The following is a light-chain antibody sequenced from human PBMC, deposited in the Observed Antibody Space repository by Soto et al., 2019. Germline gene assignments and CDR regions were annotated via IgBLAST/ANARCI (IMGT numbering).Light chain of an antibody. Sequence: QSALTQTASVSGSPGQSIPISCTGPSSDVGGYNFVSWYQQHPGKAPKLIIHEVTNRPSGVSGRFSGSKSGNTAFLTISGLQAEDEAVYYCCSHSSSITWMFGGGTKLTVL. CDR1: SSDVGGYNF. J-gene: IGLJ3*02. V-gene: IGLV2-14*03. CDR3: CSHSSSITWM. CDR2: EVT.